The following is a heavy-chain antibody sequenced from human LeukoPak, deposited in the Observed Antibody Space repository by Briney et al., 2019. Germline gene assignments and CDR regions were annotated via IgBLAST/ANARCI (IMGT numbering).Heavy chain of an antibody. D-gene: IGHD2-15*01. CDR3: ARSLGLDCSGGSCYVYYFDY. CDR2: IGTAGDT. V-gene: IGHV3-13*01. J-gene: IGHJ4*02. Sequence: PGGSLRLSCAASGFTFSSYDMHWVRQATGKGLEWVSAIGTAGDTYYPGSVKGRFTISRENAKNSLYLQTNSLRAGDTAVYYCARSLGLDCSGGSCYVYYFDYWGQGTLVTVSS. CDR1: GFTFSSYD.